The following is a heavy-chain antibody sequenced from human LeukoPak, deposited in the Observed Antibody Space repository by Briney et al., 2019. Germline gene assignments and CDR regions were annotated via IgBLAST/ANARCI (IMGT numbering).Heavy chain of an antibody. CDR2: ISSSSSYI. D-gene: IGHD3-22*01. J-gene: IGHJ4*02. CDR3: ARDLTMYYYDSSGYYSD. CDR1: GFTFSSYS. V-gene: IGHV3-21*01. Sequence: GGSLRLSCAASGFTFSSYSMNCVRQAPGKGLEWVSSISSSSSYIYYADSVKGRFTISRDNAKNSLYLQMNSLRAEDTAVYYCARDLTMYYYDSSGYYSDWGQGPLVTVSS.